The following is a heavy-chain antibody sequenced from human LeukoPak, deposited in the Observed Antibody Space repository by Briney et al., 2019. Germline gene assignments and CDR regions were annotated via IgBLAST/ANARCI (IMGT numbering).Heavy chain of an antibody. V-gene: IGHV3-7*01. Sequence: GGSLRLFCAASGFTFSTYWMTWVRQAPGKGLEWVASIKQDGSEKFYVDSVKGRFTVSRDNAKNSLYLQMNSLRVEDTAVYYCARDPNNLRITYDILTGFYRFDYWGQGTLVTVSS. CDR2: IKQDGSEK. J-gene: IGHJ4*02. CDR3: ARDPNNLRITYDILTGFYRFDY. D-gene: IGHD3-9*01. CDR1: GFTFSTYW.